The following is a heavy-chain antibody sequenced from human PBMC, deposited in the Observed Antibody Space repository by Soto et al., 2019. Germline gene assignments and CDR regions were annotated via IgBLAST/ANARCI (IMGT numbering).Heavy chain of an antibody. Sequence: ASETLSVTWSVSGDSISKSRFYWAWIRQPPGEGLEWIGSIYHTGNAYYNPSLKSRVTISVDTSKNQFSLKLSSVTAADTAVYYCARHNYGSGSTYFDYWGQGTLVTVSS. CDR3: ARHNYGSGSTYFDY. CDR1: GDSISKSRFY. D-gene: IGHD3-10*01. CDR2: IYHTGNA. J-gene: IGHJ4*02. V-gene: IGHV4-39*01.